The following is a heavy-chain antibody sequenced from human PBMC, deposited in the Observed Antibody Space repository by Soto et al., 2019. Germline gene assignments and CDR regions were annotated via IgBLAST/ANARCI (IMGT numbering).Heavy chain of an antibody. J-gene: IGHJ5*02. Sequence: QLLLQESGPGLVKPSETLSLTCTVSGGSILDSTYYWAWIRQSPGKGLEWIGTIFYSGGTFYTPSLKSRFTMSVDTSNNQFSLKLSSVTDADTAVYYCASQASGYYYGWFDPWGQGTLVTVSS. D-gene: IGHD3-22*01. CDR1: GGSILDSTYY. CDR3: ASQASGYYYGWFDP. CDR2: IFYSGGT. V-gene: IGHV4-39*01.